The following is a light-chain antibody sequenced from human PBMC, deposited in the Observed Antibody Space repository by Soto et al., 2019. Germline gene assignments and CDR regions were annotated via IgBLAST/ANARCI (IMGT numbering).Light chain of an antibody. CDR3: QQYNNWPLT. Sequence: EIMMTQSPAILSVSPGERATLSCRASQSVSINLAWYQQKPDQVPRLLIYGASSRATGIPARFSGSVSGTDFTLTISSLQSEDFAVYYCQQYNNWPLTFGGGTKVEI. J-gene: IGKJ4*01. CDR2: GAS. V-gene: IGKV3-15*01. CDR1: QSVSIN.